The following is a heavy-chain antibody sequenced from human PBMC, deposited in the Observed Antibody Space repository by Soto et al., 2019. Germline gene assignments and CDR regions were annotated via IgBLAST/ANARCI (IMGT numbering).Heavy chain of an antibody. V-gene: IGHV4-34*01. CDR1: GGSFSGYY. CDR2: INHSGST. J-gene: IGHJ5*02. D-gene: IGHD3-10*01. Sequence: PSETLSLTCAVYGGSFSGYYWSWIRQPPGKGLEWIGEINHSGSTNYNPSLKSRVTISVDTSKNQFSLKLSSVTAADTAVYYCARDVGLDYGSGSKPNWFDPWGQGTLVTVSS. CDR3: ARDVGLDYGSGSKPNWFDP.